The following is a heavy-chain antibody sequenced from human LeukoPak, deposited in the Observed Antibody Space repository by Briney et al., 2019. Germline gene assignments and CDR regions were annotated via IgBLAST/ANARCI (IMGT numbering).Heavy chain of an antibody. V-gene: IGHV3-53*01. D-gene: IGHD3-10*01. J-gene: IGHJ4*02. CDR2: IYSGGST. CDR3: ARWGSGSYDG. CDR1: GLTVSSNY. Sequence: GGSLRLSCAASGLTVSSNYMSWVRQAPGKGLEWGSVIYSGGSTYYADSVKGRFTISRDNSKNTLYLQMNSLRAEDTAVYYCARWGSGSYDGWGQGTLVTVSS.